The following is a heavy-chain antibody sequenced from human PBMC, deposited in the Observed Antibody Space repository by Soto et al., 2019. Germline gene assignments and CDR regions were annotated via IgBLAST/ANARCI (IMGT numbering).Heavy chain of an antibody. D-gene: IGHD3-3*01. V-gene: IGHV1-69*13. J-gene: IGHJ5*02. CDR3: GKRRYDFWSGPPREGWFDP. CDR1: GGTFSSYA. CDR2: IIPIFGTA. Sequence: SVKVSCQASGGTFSSYAISWVRQAPGQGLEWMGGIIPIFGTANYAQKFQGRVTITADESTSTAYMELSSLRSEDTAVYYCGKRRYDFWSGPPREGWFDPWGQGTLVTVSS.